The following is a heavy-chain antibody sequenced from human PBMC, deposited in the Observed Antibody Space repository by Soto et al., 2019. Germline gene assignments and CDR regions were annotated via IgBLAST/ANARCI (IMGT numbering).Heavy chain of an antibody. J-gene: IGHJ6*03. CDR2: ISSSGSTI. D-gene: IGHD3-10*01. Sequence: GGSLRLSCAASGFTFSDYYMSWIRQAPGKGLEWVSYISSSGSTIYYADSVKGRFTISRDNAKNSLYLQMNSLRAEDTAVYYCARVPYYYGSGSYTSGENYYMDVWGKGTTVTVSS. CDR1: GFTFSDYY. V-gene: IGHV3-11*01. CDR3: ARVPYYYGSGSYTSGENYYMDV.